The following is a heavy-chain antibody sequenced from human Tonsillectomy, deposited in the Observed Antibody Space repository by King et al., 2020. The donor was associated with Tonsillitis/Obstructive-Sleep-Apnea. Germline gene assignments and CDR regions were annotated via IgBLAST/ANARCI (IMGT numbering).Heavy chain of an antibody. J-gene: IGHJ3*02. CDR2: MNPNSGNT. Sequence: VQLVESGAEVKKPGASVKVSCKASGYTFTSYDINWVRQATGQGLEWMGWMNPNSGNTGYAQKFQGRVTMTRNTSISTAYMELSSLRSEDTAVYYCARDTPGVTGTNTTMKDAFDIWGQGTMVTVSS. CDR1: GYTFTSYD. CDR3: ARDTPGVTGTNTTMKDAFDI. V-gene: IGHV1-8*01. D-gene: IGHD1-7*01.